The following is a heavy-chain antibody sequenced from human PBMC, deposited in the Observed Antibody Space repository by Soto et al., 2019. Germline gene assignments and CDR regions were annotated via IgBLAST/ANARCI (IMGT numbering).Heavy chain of an antibody. J-gene: IGHJ4*02. CDR1: GGSISSGGYY. CDR2: IYYSGST. CDR3: ARASWKYCSSTTCYTPYYFDY. V-gene: IGHV4-31*03. D-gene: IGHD2-2*01. Sequence: PSETLSLTCTVSGGSISSGGYYWSWIRQHPGKGLDWIGYIYYSGSTYHNPSLRGRVTISEDTSKNQFSLKLSSVTAADSAVYYCARASWKYCSSTTCYTPYYFDYGGQGTLVTVSS.